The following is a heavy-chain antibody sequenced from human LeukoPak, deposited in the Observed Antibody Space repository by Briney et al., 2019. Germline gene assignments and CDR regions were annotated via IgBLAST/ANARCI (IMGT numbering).Heavy chain of an antibody. D-gene: IGHD3-10*01. J-gene: IGHJ4*02. CDR2: IYSGGDT. V-gene: IGHV3-66*01. CDR1: GFSVSYHY. CDR3: ARDSVGYYGPGDH. Sequence: GGSLRLSCAASGFSVSYHYMTWVRPAPGRGLEWVSVIYSGGDTYYADSVKGRFTVFTDNSKTTLFLQMTTMRAEDTARYYCARDSVGYYGPGDHWGQGTLVTVSS.